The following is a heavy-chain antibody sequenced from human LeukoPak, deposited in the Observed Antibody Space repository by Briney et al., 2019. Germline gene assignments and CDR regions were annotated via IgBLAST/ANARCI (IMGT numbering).Heavy chain of an antibody. CDR2: IYSGGST. CDR3: ARDFAMVRGVISY. V-gene: IGHV3-66*02. D-gene: IGHD3-10*01. J-gene: IGHJ4*02. CDR1: GFAFSNYW. Sequence: PGGSLRLSCGASGFAFSNYWMNWVRQAPGKGLEWVSVIYSGGSTYYADSVKGRFTISRDNSKNTLYLQMNSLRAEDTAVYYCARDFAMVRGVISYWGQGTLVTVSS.